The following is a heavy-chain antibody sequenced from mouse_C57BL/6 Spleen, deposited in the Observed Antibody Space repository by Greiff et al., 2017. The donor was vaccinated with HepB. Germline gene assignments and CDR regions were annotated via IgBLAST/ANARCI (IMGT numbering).Heavy chain of an antibody. V-gene: IGHV1-18*01. Sequence: EVQLQQSGPELVKPGASVKIPCKASGYTFTDYNMDWVKQSHGKSLEWIGDINPNNGGTSYNQKFKGKATLTVDKSSSTAYMELRSLTSEDTAVYYWARGASFITTVVATVFDYWGQGTTLTVSS. CDR3: ARGASFITTVVATVFDY. CDR1: GYTFTDYN. D-gene: IGHD1-1*01. CDR2: INPNNGGT. J-gene: IGHJ2*01.